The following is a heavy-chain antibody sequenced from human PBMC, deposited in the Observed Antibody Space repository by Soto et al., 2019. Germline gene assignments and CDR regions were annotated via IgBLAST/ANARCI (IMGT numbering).Heavy chain of an antibody. Sequence: QLQLQESGPGLVKPSETLSLTCTVSGGSISSSSYYWGWIRQPPGKGLEWIGSIYYSGSTYYNPSLKSRVTLSVDTPKNQFSLKLSSVTAADTAVYYCARGTATGDFWSGYYPPGAVLEYYYGMDVWGQGTTVTVSS. CDR3: ARGTATGDFWSGYYPPGAVLEYYYGMDV. CDR1: GGSISSSSYY. D-gene: IGHD3-3*01. CDR2: IYYSGST. J-gene: IGHJ6*02. V-gene: IGHV4-39*01.